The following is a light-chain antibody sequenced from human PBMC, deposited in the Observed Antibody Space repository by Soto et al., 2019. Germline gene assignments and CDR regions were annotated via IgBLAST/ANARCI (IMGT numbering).Light chain of an antibody. Sequence: DIQMTQSPSTLSASVGDRVTITCRASQSIIIWLAWYQQKPGKAPKLLIFDASNLDSGVPSRFSGSGSGTEFTLTISSQQPDDFATFYFQYYNSLSLTFGQGTKVEIK. V-gene: IGKV1-5*01. J-gene: IGKJ1*01. CDR2: DAS. CDR1: QSIIIW. CDR3: QYYNSLSLT.